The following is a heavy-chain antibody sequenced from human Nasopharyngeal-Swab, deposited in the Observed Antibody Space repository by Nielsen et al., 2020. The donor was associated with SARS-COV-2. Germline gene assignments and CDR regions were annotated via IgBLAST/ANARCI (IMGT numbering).Heavy chain of an antibody. CDR2: ISYDGSNK. Sequence: GGSLSLSCAASGFTFSSYAMHWVRQAPGKGLEWVAVISYDGSNKYYADSVKGRFTISRDNAKNALYLQMNSLRAEDTAVYYCARGGWYYDSSGYYIFDYWGQGTLVTVSS. CDR3: ARGGWYYDSSGYYIFDY. CDR1: GFTFSSYA. J-gene: IGHJ4*02. D-gene: IGHD3-22*01. V-gene: IGHV3-30*04.